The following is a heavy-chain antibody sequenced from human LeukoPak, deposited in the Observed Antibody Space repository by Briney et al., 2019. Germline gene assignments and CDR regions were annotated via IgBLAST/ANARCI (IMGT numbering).Heavy chain of an antibody. J-gene: IGHJ4*02. Sequence: SETLSLTCNVSGGSISSSSYYWGWIRQPPGKGLEWIVSIYYGGSTYYNPSLKSRVTISVDTSKNQFSLRLSSVTAADTAVYYCASGSYYYDSSGYFFDYWGQGTLVTVSS. V-gene: IGHV4-39*01. CDR3: ASGSYYYDSSGYFFDY. D-gene: IGHD3-22*01. CDR2: IYYGGST. CDR1: GGSISSSSYY.